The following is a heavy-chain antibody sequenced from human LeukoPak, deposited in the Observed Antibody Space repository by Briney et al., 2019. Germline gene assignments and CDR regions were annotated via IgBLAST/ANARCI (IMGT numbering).Heavy chain of an antibody. V-gene: IGHV3-9*01. CDR3: VKGHRSSSSCFPNYYYYMDV. CDR2: ISWNSGSI. J-gene: IGHJ6*03. CDR1: GFTFDEHA. D-gene: IGHD2-15*01. Sequence: GGSLRLSCAGSGFTFDEHAMHWVRQAPGKGLEWVSGISWNSGSIAYADSVKGRFTISRDNAKNLLFLQMSSLRAADTALYYCVKGHRSSSSCFPNYYYYMDVWGTGTTVTVSS.